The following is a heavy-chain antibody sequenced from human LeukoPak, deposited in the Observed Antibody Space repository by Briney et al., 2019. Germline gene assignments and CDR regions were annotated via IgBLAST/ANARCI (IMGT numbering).Heavy chain of an antibody. CDR3: AKSNGYGLVDI. V-gene: IGHV4-38-2*02. CDR2: IFYSGST. J-gene: IGHJ3*02. D-gene: IGHD3-10*01. CDR1: GYSISSDYF. Sequence: SETLSLTCTVSGYSISSDYFWGWIRQPPGKGLEWIGNIFYSGSTYYSPSLKSRVTISLDTSRNQFSLKLNSVTAADTAVYYCAKSNGYGLVDIWGQGTMVTVSS.